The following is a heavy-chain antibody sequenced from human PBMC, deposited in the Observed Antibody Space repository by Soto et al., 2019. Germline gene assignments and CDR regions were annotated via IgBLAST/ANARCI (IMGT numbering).Heavy chain of an antibody. CDR3: AREYSGYETPRENDY. D-gene: IGHD5-12*01. Sequence: GGSLRLSCAASGFTFSAYSMNWVRQAPGKGLEWVSFIGSTGSVTHYADSVMGRSTISRDNAKNLLYLQMSSLRVEDTAVYYCAREYSGYETPRENDYWGQGTLVTVSS. V-gene: IGHV3-21*04. CDR1: GFTFSAYS. CDR2: IGSTGSVT. J-gene: IGHJ4*02.